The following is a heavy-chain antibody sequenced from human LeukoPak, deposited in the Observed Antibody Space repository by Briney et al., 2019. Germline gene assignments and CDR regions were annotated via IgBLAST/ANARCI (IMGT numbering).Heavy chain of an antibody. CDR1: GGSISSGSYY. D-gene: IGHD3-22*01. V-gene: IGHV4-61*01. CDR3: ARDQDSSSSLDY. Sequence: SETLSLTCTVSGGSISSGSYYWSWIRQPPGKGLEWIGYIYYSGSTNYNPSLKSRVTISVDTSKNQISLKLSSVTAADTAVYYCARDQDSSSSLDYWGQGTLVTVSS. CDR2: IYYSGST. J-gene: IGHJ4*02.